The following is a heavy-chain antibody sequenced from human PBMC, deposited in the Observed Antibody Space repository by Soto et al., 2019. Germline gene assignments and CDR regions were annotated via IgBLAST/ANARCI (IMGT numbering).Heavy chain of an antibody. Sequence: QVQLQQWGAGLLKPSETLSLTCAVYGGSFSGYYWSWIRQPPGKGLEWIGEINHSGSTNYNPSLKSRVTMSVATSKNKFSLKLRSVTAADTAVYYCARTDLVVVPAATVSWFDPWGQGTLVTVSS. D-gene: IGHD2-2*01. V-gene: IGHV4-34*01. J-gene: IGHJ5*02. CDR1: GGSFSGYY. CDR3: ARTDLVVVPAATVSWFDP. CDR2: INHSGST.